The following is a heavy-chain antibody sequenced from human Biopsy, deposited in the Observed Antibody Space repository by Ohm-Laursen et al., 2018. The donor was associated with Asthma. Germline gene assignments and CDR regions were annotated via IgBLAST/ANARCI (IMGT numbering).Heavy chain of an antibody. CDR2: ISKDASTQ. V-gene: IGHV3-30*06. D-gene: IGHD1-1*01. Sequence: SLRLSCAASGFSFSNFAIHWVRQAPGKGLEWVGVISKDASTQDYADSVKGRFTMARDNSKNTLDLRMNSLREGDTAVYYCVRDGTDDAFDIWGQGTTVTVSS. CDR3: VRDGTDDAFDI. CDR1: GFSFSNFA. J-gene: IGHJ3*02.